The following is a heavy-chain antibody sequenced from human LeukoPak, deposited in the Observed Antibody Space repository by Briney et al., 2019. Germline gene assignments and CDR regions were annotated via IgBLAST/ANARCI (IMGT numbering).Heavy chain of an antibody. CDR2: ISGSGGST. Sequence: SGGSLRLSCAASGFTFSSYGMSWVRQAPGKGLEWVSAISGSGGSTYYADSVKGRFTISRDNSKNTLYLQMNSLRAEDTAVYYCAKGGTIWCSSTSCYVDYWGQGTLVTVSS. CDR1: GFTFSSYG. V-gene: IGHV3-23*01. CDR3: AKGGTIWCSSTSCYVDY. J-gene: IGHJ4*02. D-gene: IGHD2-2*01.